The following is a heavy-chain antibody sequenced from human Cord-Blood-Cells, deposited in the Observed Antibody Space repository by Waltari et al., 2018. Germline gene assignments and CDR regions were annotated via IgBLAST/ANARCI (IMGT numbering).Heavy chain of an antibody. D-gene: IGHD6-13*01. V-gene: IGHV4-4*07. Sequence: QVQLQESGPGLVKPSETLSLTCTVSGGSISSYYWSWIRQPAGKGLEWIGRIYTSGSTNYNPSLKSRVTMSVDTYKNQFSLKRSSVTAADTAVYYCARVGSIAAAGDAFDIRGQGTMVTVSS. CDR1: GGSISSYY. CDR3: ARVGSIAAAGDAFDI. CDR2: IYTSGST. J-gene: IGHJ3*02.